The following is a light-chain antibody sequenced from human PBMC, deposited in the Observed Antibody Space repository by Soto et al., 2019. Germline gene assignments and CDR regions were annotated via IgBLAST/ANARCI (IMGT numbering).Light chain of an antibody. CDR2: QAS. CDR1: QSISSW. V-gene: IGKV1-5*03. Sequence: QRVVSASSVAPGVGRMITIICRASQSISSWLAWYQQKTGKAHKXLVYQASTLESGVPLRFSVIGSGTELAISLRCLQSDDGDLPNGEQYESDSWTVSRGTKVDIK. CDR3: EQYESDSWT. J-gene: IGKJ1*01.